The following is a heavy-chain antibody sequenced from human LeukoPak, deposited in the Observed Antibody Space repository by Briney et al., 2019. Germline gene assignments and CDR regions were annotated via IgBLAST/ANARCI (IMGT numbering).Heavy chain of an antibody. J-gene: IGHJ6*04. Sequence: SVKVSCKASGGTFTSYAISWVRQAPGQGLEWMGGIIPIFGTANYAQKFQGRATITADESTSTAYMELSSLRSEDTAVYYCASDHCSGGSCYPRYYYGMDVWGKGTTVTVSS. CDR2: IIPIFGTA. CDR3: ASDHCSGGSCYPRYYYGMDV. V-gene: IGHV1-69*01. CDR1: GGTFTSYA. D-gene: IGHD2-15*01.